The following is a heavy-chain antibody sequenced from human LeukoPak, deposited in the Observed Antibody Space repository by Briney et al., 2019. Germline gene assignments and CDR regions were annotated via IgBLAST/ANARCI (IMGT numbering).Heavy chain of an antibody. J-gene: IGHJ5*02. CDR1: GGSISSYY. Sequence: SETLSLTCTVSGGSISSYYWSWIRQPPGKGLEWIGYIYYSGSTNYNPSLKSRVTISVDTSKNQFSLKLSSVTAADTAVYYCARGHDFWSGYKNLRWFDPWGQGTLVTVSS. CDR3: ARGHDFWSGYKNLRWFDP. D-gene: IGHD3-3*01. CDR2: IYYSGST. V-gene: IGHV4-59*12.